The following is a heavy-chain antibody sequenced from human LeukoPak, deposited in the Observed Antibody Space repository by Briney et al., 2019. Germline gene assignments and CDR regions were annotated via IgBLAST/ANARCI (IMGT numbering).Heavy chain of an antibody. D-gene: IGHD6-13*01. Sequence: SETLSLTCNVSGGFISSYYLSWIRQPAGKGLEWIGRIYTSGSTYYNPSLKSRVTMSVDTSKNQFSLQLSSVTAADTAAYYCAREQGSQQYGNSWSFDYWGRGTLVTVSS. J-gene: IGHJ4*01. CDR2: IYTSGST. V-gene: IGHV4-4*07. CDR3: AREQGSQQYGNSWSFDY. CDR1: GGFISSYY.